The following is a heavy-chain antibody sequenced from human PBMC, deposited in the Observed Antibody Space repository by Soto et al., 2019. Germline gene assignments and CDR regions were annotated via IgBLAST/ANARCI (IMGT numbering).Heavy chain of an antibody. CDR1: GCTFSTYW. V-gene: IGHV3-7*01. CDR3: VRENYFDY. J-gene: IGHJ4*02. Sequence: GVPLRVSCAGAGCTFSTYWMGWVRQAPGKRLEWVANIKQDGTERSYADSVKGRFTISRDNAKNSLYLQMDSLGGDDTAVYYCVRENYFDYWGQGTLVTVSS. CDR2: IKQDGTER.